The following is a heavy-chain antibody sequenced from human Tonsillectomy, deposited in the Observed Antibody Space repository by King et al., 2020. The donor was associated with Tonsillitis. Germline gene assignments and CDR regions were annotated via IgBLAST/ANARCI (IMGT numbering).Heavy chain of an antibody. CDR2: ISGYDGKT. J-gene: IGHJ5*02. V-gene: IGHV1-18*01. CDR3: ARDPVTMTYQIGGFFDP. D-gene: IGHD2-2*01. CDR1: GYSFSSYG. Sequence: VQLVQSGVEVKKPGASVQVSCKASGYSFSSYGISWVRQAPGQGPEWMGWISGYDGKTKYAQKFQDRVTMTTDTVTNTASLELRSLTSDDTAVYYCARDPVTMTYQIGGFFDPWGQGTLVTVSS.